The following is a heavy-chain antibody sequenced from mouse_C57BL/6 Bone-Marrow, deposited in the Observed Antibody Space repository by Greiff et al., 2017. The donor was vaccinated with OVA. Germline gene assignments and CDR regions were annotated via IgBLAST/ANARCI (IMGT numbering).Heavy chain of an antibody. J-gene: IGHJ4*01. CDR3: AKDGTFYAMDY. Sequence: EVKLLESGPGLVKPSQSLSLTCSVTGYSITSGYYWNWIRQFPGNKLEWMCYISYDGSNNYNQSLKNRISITRDTSKNQFFLKLNSVTTEDTATYYCAKDGTFYAMDYWGQGTSVTVSS. D-gene: IGHD1-1*02. CDR2: ISYDGSN. V-gene: IGHV3-6*01. CDR1: GYSITSGYY.